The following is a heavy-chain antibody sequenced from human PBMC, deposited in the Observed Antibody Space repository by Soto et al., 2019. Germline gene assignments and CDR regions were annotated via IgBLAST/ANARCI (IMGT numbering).Heavy chain of an antibody. CDR1: GGSVGSGSYY. V-gene: IGHV4-61*01. CDR2: IYYSGST. J-gene: IGHJ4*02. CDR3: AREVPEYPSFDY. Sequence: LSLTCTVSGGSVGSGSYYWSWIRQPPGKGLEWIGYIYYSGSTNYNPSLKSRVTISVDTSKNQFSLKLSSVTAADTAVYYCAREVPEYPSFDYWGQGTLVTVSS.